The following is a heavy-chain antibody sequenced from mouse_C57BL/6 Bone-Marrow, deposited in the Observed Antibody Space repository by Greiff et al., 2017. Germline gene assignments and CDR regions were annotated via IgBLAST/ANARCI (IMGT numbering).Heavy chain of an antibody. J-gene: IGHJ3*01. CDR2: IDPSDSYT. CDR3: AREGGDSSGYPAWFAY. V-gene: IGHV1-69*01. CDR1: GYTFTSYW. D-gene: IGHD3-2*02. Sequence: VQLQQPGAELVMPGASVKLSCTASGYTFTSYWMHWVKQRPGQGLEWIGEIDPSDSYTNYNQKFKGKSTLTVDKSSSTAYMQLSSLTSEDSAVYYGAREGGDSSGYPAWFAYWGQGTLVTVSA.